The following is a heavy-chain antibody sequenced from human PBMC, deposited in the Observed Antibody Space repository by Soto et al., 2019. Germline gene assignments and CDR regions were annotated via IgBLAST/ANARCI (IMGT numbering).Heavy chain of an antibody. CDR2: INSDRSST. J-gene: IGHJ4*02. CDR3: ARFGTYYESSGYLY. D-gene: IGHD3-22*01. CDR1: GFTFSSNW. Sequence: GGSLRLSCAASGFTFSSNWIHWVRQAPGKGLVWVSRINSDRSSTSYADSVKGRFIISRDNAKNTLYLQMNSLRAEDTAVYYCARFGTYYESSGYLYWGLGTLVTVSS. V-gene: IGHV3-74*01.